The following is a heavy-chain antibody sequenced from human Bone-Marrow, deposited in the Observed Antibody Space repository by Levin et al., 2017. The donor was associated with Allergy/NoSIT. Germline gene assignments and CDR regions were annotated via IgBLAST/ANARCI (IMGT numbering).Heavy chain of an antibody. Sequence: PSETLSLTCTVSGGSIRNFYWSWIRQPPGKRLEWIGYIYYSGSTNYTSGPPLLFPLSVDTSKNQFSLKLTSVTAADTAVYYCARITHYDDGSSDYDPGYYFDFWGQGALVTVSS. V-gene: IGHV4-59*01. CDR2: IYYSGST. CDR3: ARITHYDDGSSDYDPGYYFDF. D-gene: IGHD3-22*01. CDR1: GGSIRNFY. J-gene: IGHJ4*02.